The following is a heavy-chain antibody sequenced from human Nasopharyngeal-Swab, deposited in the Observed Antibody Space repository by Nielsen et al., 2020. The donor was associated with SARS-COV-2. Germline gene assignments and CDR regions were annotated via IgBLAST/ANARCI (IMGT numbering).Heavy chain of an antibody. J-gene: IGHJ4*02. D-gene: IGHD1-26*01. V-gene: IGHV1-69*13. CDR3: ARVGEGSGNRQGPAPHLDY. CDR2: IIPIFGTT. Sequence: PVKVSCKSSGDTFNSYAISWVRQAPGQGLEWMGGIIPIFGTTHYAQKFQGRVTITADITADESASTAYMELSSLRSEDTAMYYCARVGEGSGNRQGPAPHLDYWGQGTLVTVSS. CDR1: GDTFNSYA.